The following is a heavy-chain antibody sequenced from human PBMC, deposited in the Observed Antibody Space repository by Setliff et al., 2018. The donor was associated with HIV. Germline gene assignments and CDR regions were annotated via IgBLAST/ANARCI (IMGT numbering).Heavy chain of an antibody. J-gene: IGHJ5*02. CDR3: AIDHVTNIAESGYGYTRIDP. CDR2: FHYSGST. D-gene: IGHD5-18*01. V-gene: IGHV4-39*02. Sequence: TLSLTCNVSGGSISRNYYWGWIRQPPDKGLEWIGSFHYSGSTSYNPSLRSRVTISVDTSKNQLSLKLTSVTAADTAVYYCAIDHVTNIAESGYGYTRIDPWGPGISVTVSS. CDR1: GGSISRNYY.